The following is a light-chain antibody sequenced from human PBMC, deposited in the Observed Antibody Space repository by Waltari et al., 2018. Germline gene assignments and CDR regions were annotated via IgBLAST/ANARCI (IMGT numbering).Light chain of an antibody. V-gene: IGKV3-20*01. CDR1: QSVSSSY. J-gene: IGKJ3*01. CDR3: QQYDNSPAFT. Sequence: EIVLTQSPGTLSLSPGERATLSCRASQSVSSSYLAWYQQKPGQAPRLLIYGASSRATGIPDRFSGSGSGTDFTLTISRLEPEDSAVYYCQQYDNSPAFTFGPGTKVDIK. CDR2: GAS.